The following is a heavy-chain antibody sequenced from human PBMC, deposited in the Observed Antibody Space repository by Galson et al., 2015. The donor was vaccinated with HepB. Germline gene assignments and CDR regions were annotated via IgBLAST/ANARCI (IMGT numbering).Heavy chain of an antibody. CDR2: INAGNGNT. J-gene: IGHJ5*02. V-gene: IGHV1-3*01. CDR1: GYTFTSYA. Sequence: SVKVSCKASGYTFTSYAMHWVRQAPGQRLEWMGWINAGNGNTKYSQKFQGRVTITRDTSASTAYMGLSSLRSEDTAVYYCARDWAPYSSSWYNWFDPWGQGTLVTVSS. D-gene: IGHD6-13*01. CDR3: ARDWAPYSSSWYNWFDP.